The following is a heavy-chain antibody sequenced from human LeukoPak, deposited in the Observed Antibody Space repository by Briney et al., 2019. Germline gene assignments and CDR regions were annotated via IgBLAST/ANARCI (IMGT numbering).Heavy chain of an antibody. J-gene: IGHJ6*03. Sequence: PSQTLSLTCAVSGGSISSGGYSWSWIRQPPGKGLEWIGYIYHSGSTYYNPSLKSRVTISVDRSKNQFSLKLSSVTAADTAVYYCATSITGTRSYYYMDVWGKGTTVTVSS. V-gene: IGHV4-30-2*01. D-gene: IGHD1-7*01. CDR2: IYHSGST. CDR1: GGSISSGGYS. CDR3: ATSITGTRSYYYMDV.